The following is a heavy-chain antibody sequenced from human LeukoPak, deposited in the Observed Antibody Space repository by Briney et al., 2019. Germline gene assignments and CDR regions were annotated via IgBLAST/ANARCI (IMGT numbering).Heavy chain of an antibody. J-gene: IGHJ4*02. CDR2: IYTSGST. CDR1: GGSISSYY. CDR3: ATQYYYGSGSYPEGFDY. D-gene: IGHD3-10*01. V-gene: IGHV4-4*07. Sequence: SETLSLTCTVSGGSISSYYWSWIRQPAGKGLEWIGRIYTSGSTNYNPSLKSRVTISVDTSKNQFSLKLSSVPAADTAVYYCATQYYYGSGSYPEGFDYWGQGTLVTVSS.